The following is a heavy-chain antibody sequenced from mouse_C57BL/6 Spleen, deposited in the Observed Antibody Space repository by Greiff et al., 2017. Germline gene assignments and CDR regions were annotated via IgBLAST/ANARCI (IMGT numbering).Heavy chain of an antibody. D-gene: IGHD1-1*01. CDR2: FHPYNDDT. CDR3: ARRYYGSSYGWYFDV. V-gene: IGHV1-47*01. Sequence: VKLMESGAELVKPGASVKMSCKASGYTFTTYPIEWMKQNHGKSLEWIGNFHPYNDDTKYNEKFKGKATLTVEKSSSTVYLELSRLTSDDSAVYYCARRYYGSSYGWYFDVWGTGTTVTVSS. CDR1: GYTFTTYP. J-gene: IGHJ1*03.